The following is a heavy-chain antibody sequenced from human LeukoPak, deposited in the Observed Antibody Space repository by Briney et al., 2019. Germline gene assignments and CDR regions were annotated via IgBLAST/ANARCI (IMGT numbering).Heavy chain of an antibody. V-gene: IGHV3-21*01. D-gene: IGHD3-9*01. CDR3: ARDSDYDILTGYSYYFDY. CDR1: GFTFSSYI. J-gene: IGHJ4*02. CDR2: ISSSSSYI. Sequence: GGSLRLSCAASGFTFSSYIMNWVRQAPGKGLEWVSSISSSSSYIYYADSVKGRFTISRDNAKNSLYLQMNSLRAEDTAVYYCARDSDYDILTGYSYYFDYWGQGTLVTVSS.